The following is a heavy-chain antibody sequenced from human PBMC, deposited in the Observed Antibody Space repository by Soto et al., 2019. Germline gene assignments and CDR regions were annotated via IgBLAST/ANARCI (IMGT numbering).Heavy chain of an antibody. CDR1: GFTFSSYG. D-gene: IGHD1-26*01. CDR2: ISYDGSDK. J-gene: IGHJ6*02. V-gene: IGHV3-30*18. Sequence: QVQLVESGGGVVQPGRSLRLSCAASGFTFSSYGMHWVRQAPGKGLEWVAVISYDGSDKYYADSVKGRFTISRDNSKNTLYLQMNSLRAEDTAVYYCAKDHGTLGYYYYGMDVWGQGTTVTVSS. CDR3: AKDHGTLGYYYYGMDV.